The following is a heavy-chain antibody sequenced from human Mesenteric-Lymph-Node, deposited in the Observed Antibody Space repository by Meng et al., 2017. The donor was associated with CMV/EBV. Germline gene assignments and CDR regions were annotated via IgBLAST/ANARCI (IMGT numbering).Heavy chain of an antibody. Sequence: SETLSLTCTVSGGSVSSDRFYWGWIRQPPGKGLEFIGYIYYSGSSNSSPSLKSRVTISVDTSKNQFSLKLSSVTAADTAVYYCARGRYYYDSSGYFLFDYWGQGTLVTVSS. CDR1: GGSVSSDRFY. V-gene: IGHV4-61*01. J-gene: IGHJ4*02. D-gene: IGHD3-22*01. CDR3: ARGRYYYDSSGYFLFDY. CDR2: IYYSGSS.